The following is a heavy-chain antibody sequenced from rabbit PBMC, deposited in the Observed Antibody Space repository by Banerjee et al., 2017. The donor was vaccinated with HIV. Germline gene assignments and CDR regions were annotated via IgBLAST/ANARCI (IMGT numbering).Heavy chain of an antibody. J-gene: IGHJ4*01. D-gene: IGHD4-1*01. CDR3: ARDTSAWDGNIYFNQ. CDR1: GFSFSNTNY. V-gene: IGHV1S40*01. Sequence: QSLEESGGDLVKPGASLTLTCTASGFSFSNTNYMCWVRQAPGKGLEWIACIYAGSSANTYYASWAKGRFTISKTSPTTVTLQMTSLTAADTATYFCARDTSAWDGNIYFNQWGPGTLVTVS. CDR2: IYAGSSANT.